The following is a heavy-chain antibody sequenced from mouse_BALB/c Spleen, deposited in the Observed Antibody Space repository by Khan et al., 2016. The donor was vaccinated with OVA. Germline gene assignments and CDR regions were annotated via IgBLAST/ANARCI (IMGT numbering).Heavy chain of an antibody. D-gene: IGHD2-3*01. V-gene: IGHV14-1*02. CDR3: PRSILLYCDS. J-gene: IGHJ2*01. Sequence: VQLQQSGTELVRPGASVRLSCTASGFNIKDYYIHWVKQRPDQGLEWIGWIDPENGNTVYDPKFQGKASITAATSSDTAYLQLSSLTSEDTAVYYCPRSILLYCDSWGLGTTLTVSS. CDR2: IDPENGNT. CDR1: GFNIKDYY.